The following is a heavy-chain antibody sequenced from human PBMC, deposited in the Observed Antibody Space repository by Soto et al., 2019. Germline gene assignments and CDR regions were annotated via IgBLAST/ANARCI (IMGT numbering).Heavy chain of an antibody. CDR1: GGSFSSYT. V-gene: IGHV1-69*02. D-gene: IGHD2-21*02. J-gene: IGHJ6*02. Sequence: QAQLVQSGAEVKKPESSVRLSCSTSGGSFSSYTLNWVRQAPGQGLEWLGRIIPVLTITDYAQKFRGRLTIXAXKXXNTAYMELTSLRSDDTAVYYCARRRYCGADCYKNYYFGMDVWGQGTTVTVSS. CDR3: ARRRYCGADCYKNYYFGMDV. CDR2: IIPVLTIT.